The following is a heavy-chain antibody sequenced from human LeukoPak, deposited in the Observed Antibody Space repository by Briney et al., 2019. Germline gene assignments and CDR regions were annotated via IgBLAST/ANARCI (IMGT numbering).Heavy chain of an antibody. CDR3: ARVWGYYGSGSYYMVY. CDR1: GYTFTGYY. J-gene: IGHJ4*02. D-gene: IGHD3-10*01. CDR2: ISAYNGNT. Sequence: GASVKVSCKASGYTFTGYYMHWVRQAPGQGLEWMGWISAYNGNTNYAQKLQGRVTMTTDTSTSTAYMELRSLRSDDTAVYYCARVWGYYGSGSYYMVYWGQGTLVTVSS. V-gene: IGHV1-18*04.